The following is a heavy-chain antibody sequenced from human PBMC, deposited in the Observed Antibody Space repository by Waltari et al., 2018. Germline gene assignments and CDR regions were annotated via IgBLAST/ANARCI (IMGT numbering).Heavy chain of an antibody. CDR2: INPNSGGT. Sequence: QVQLVQSGAEVKKPGASVKVSCKASGYTFTGYYMHWVRQAPGQGLEWMGWINPNSGGTNYAQKFQGRVTMTRDTSISTAYMELSRLRSDDTAVYYCARDFGITGTTKGFADYWGQGTLVTVSS. CDR1: GYTFTGYY. V-gene: IGHV1-2*02. CDR3: ARDFGITGTTKGFADY. J-gene: IGHJ4*02. D-gene: IGHD1-7*01.